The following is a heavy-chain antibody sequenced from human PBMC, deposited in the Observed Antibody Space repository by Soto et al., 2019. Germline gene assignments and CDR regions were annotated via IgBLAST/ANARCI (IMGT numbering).Heavy chain of an antibody. V-gene: IGHV4-4*02. Sequence: QVQLQESGPGLVKPSGTLSLTCAVSGGSISDNWWSWVRQPPGKGLEWIGEGYNSGTTYYNPSLKSRVTISLDKSASQISLTLNSVTAADTAVYYCARHVAVARTRGVASWGQGTLVTVSS. CDR1: GGSISDNW. J-gene: IGHJ1*01. CDR2: GYNSGTT. D-gene: IGHD2-21*01. CDR3: ARHVAVARTRGVAS.